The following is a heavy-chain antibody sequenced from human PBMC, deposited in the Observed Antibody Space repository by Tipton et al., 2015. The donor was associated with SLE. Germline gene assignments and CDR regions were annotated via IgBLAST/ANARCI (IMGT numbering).Heavy chain of an antibody. V-gene: IGHV4-61*02. CDR3: ARVGFYYDSSGYPFYYYYYMDV. Sequence: TLSLTCTASGGSISSGSYYRSWIRQPAGKGLEWIGRIDTSGSTNYNPSLKSRVTISVDTSKNQFSLKLSSVTAADTAVYYCARVGFYYDSSGYPFYYYYYMDVWGKGTTVTVSS. J-gene: IGHJ6*03. CDR1: GGSISSGSYY. CDR2: IDTSGST. D-gene: IGHD3-22*01.